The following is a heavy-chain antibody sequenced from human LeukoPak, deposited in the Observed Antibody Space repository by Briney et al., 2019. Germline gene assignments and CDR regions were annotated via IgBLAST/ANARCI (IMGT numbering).Heavy chain of an antibody. CDR3: ARDTIPNWGSDWYFDL. J-gene: IGHJ2*01. CDR1: GGTFSSYA. D-gene: IGHD7-27*01. V-gene: IGHV1-69*04. CDR2: IIPILGIA. Sequence: GASVKVSCKASGGTFSSYAISWVRQASGQGLEWMGRIIPILGIASYAQKFQGRVTITADKSTSTAYMELSSLRSEDTAVYYCARDTIPNWGSDWYFDLWGRGTLVTVSS.